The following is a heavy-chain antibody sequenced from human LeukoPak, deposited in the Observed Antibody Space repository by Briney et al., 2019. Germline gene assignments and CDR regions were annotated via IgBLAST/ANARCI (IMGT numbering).Heavy chain of an antibody. CDR1: GFTVSSNY. Sequence: GGSLRLSCAASGFTVSSNYMSWVRQAPGKGLEWVANIKQGGSEKYYVDSVKGRFTISRDSAKNSLYLQMNSLRAEDTAVYYCARADYDYVWGSYRQYYFDYWGQGTLVTVSS. D-gene: IGHD3-16*02. CDR2: IKQGGSEK. V-gene: IGHV3-7*01. CDR3: ARADYDYVWGSYRQYYFDY. J-gene: IGHJ4*02.